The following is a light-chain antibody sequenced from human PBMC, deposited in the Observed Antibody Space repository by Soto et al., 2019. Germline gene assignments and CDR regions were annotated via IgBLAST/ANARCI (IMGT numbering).Light chain of an antibody. CDR2: GAS. V-gene: IGKV3-15*01. CDR3: QHSDNLPLT. J-gene: IGKJ3*01. CDR1: QIVGSN. Sequence: ESGMTQSPSTVSVSPGERATLSCRASQIVGSNLAWYQQKPGQAPRLLIFGASSRATGVPARFSGSGSGTEFTLTINSLQSEDFAVYFCQHSDNLPLTFGPGTKVDIK.